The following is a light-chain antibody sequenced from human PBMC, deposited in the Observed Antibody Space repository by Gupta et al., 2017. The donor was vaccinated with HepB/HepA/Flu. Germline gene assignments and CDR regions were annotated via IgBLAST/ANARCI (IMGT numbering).Light chain of an antibody. CDR2: WAS. J-gene: IGKJ1*01. V-gene: IGKV4-1*01. Sequence: NNRNNLVWYQQKPGQPPRLLIYWASTRESGVPDRFSGSGSGTDFTLTISSLQAEDVAVYYCQQYYSTPWTFGQGTKVEIK. CDR1: NNRNN. CDR3: QQYYSTPWT.